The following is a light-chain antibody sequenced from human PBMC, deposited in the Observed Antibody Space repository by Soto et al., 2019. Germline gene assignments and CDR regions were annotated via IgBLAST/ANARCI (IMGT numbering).Light chain of an antibody. Sequence: QSALTQPASVSVSPGQSITISCTGTSSDVGGYNYVSWYQQYSGKAPKLMIYEVTNRPSGVSNRFSGSKSGNTASLTISGLQPEDEADYYCSSYTSSSYVVFGGGTKLTVL. V-gene: IGLV2-14*01. CDR2: EVT. CDR1: SSDVGGYNY. J-gene: IGLJ2*01. CDR3: SSYTSSSYVV.